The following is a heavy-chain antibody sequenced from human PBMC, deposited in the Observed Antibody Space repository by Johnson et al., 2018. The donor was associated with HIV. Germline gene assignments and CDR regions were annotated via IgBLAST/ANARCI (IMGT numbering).Heavy chain of an antibody. V-gene: IGHV3-23*04. D-gene: IGHD3-22*01. J-gene: IGHJ3*02. CDR1: GFTFSSYA. Sequence: EVQLVESGGGLVQPGGSLRLSCAASGFTFSSYAMSWVRQAPGQGLEWVSAISGSGGSTYYADSVKGRFTISRDNAKNSLYLQMNSLRAEDTALYYCAKDIGYYDSSDYDAFDIWGQGTMVTVSS. CDR3: AKDIGYYDSSDYDAFDI. CDR2: ISGSGGST.